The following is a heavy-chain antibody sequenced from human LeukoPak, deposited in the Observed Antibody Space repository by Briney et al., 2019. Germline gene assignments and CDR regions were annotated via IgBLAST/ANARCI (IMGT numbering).Heavy chain of an antibody. CDR2: ISGSGGST. J-gene: IGHJ4*02. CDR3: AKDQFYGDYYPTYFDY. D-gene: IGHD4-17*01. CDR1: GFTFSSYA. Sequence: PGGSLRLSCAASGFTFSSYAMSWVRQAPGKGLEWVSAISGSGGSTYYADSVKGRFTISRDNSKNTLYLQMNSLRAEDTAVYYCAKDQFYGDYYPTYFDYWGQGTLVTVSS. V-gene: IGHV3-23*01.